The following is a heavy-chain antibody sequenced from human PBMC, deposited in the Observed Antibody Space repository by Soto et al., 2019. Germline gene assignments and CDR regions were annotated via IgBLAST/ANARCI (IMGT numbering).Heavy chain of an antibody. CDR2: IKAGGSET. V-gene: IGHV3-7*03. J-gene: IGHJ4*02. CDR3: AKGGHIDF. Sequence: GGSLRLSCVASGFSFSTYWMSWVRQVPGTGLEWVANIKAGGSETHYVDSVRGRFTISRDNAKTSLYLQVNSLRAEDTAVYYCAKGGHIDFCGQGTLVTVSS. CDR1: GFSFSTYW. D-gene: IGHD3-16*01.